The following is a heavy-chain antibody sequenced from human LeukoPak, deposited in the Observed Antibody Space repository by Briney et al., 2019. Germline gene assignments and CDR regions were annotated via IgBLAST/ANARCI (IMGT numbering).Heavy chain of an antibody. Sequence: SQTLSLTCVLSGDSVSSNSATWTWIRQSPSRGLEWLGRTYYRSKWYNDFVVSMKSRVTINPDTSKNQFSLQLNSVTPEDTAVYYCARDPAYTTGWTKNAFDIWGQGTMVTVSS. CDR1: GDSVSSNSAT. V-gene: IGHV6-1*01. D-gene: IGHD6-19*01. J-gene: IGHJ3*02. CDR2: TYYRSKWYN. CDR3: ARDPAYTTGWTKNAFDI.